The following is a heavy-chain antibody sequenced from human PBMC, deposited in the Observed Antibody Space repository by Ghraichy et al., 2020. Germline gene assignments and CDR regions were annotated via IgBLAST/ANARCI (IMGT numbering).Heavy chain of an antibody. CDR3: AREKGVTMVRGVITYFDY. Sequence: SETLSLTCTVSGGSISSGSYYWSWIRQPAGKGLEWIGRIYTSGSTNYNPSLKSRVTISVDTSKNQFSLKLSSVTAADTAVYYCAREKGVTMVRGVITYFDYWDQGTLVTVSS. V-gene: IGHV4-61*02. J-gene: IGHJ4*02. CDR2: IYTSGST. D-gene: IGHD3-10*01. CDR1: GGSISSGSYY.